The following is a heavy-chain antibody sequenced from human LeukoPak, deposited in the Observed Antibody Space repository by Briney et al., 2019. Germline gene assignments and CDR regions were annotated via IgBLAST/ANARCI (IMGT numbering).Heavy chain of an antibody. D-gene: IGHD4-17*01. CDR3: ARDLLTDYADY. Sequence: ASVKVSCKASGYTFTGYYMHWVRQAPGQGLEWMGIINPSGGSTSYAQKFQGRVTMTRDTSTSTVYMELSSLRSEDTAVYYCARDLLTDYADYWGQGTLVTVSS. J-gene: IGHJ4*02. CDR1: GYTFTGYY. V-gene: IGHV1-46*01. CDR2: INPSGGST.